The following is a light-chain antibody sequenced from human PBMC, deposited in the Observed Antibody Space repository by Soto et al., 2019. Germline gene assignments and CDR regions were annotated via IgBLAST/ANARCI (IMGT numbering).Light chain of an antibody. Sequence: ERVMTQSPAILSVSPGERATLSCRASQSVSIHLAWYQQKPGQAPRLLIYGASTRATGVPVRFSASGSGTEFTLTISSLQSEDFAFYYCQQYDNWPLTFGPGTKVDI. V-gene: IGKV3-15*01. CDR3: QQYDNWPLT. CDR2: GAS. J-gene: IGKJ3*01. CDR1: QSVSIH.